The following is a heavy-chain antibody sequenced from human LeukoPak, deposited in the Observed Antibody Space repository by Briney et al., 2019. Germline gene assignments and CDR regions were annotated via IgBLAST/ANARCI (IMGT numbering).Heavy chain of an antibody. CDR3: AIMHGYYDGSGYWVQ. Sequence: GGSLRLSCAASGFTFGSYGMSWVRQAPGKGLEWVSFITPNADRTSYTDSVEGRFTISRDNPRNTLYMQMNSLRDEDTALYYCAIMHGYYDGSGYWVQWGQGTLVTASS. CDR1: GFTFGSYG. CDR2: ITPNADRT. V-gene: IGHV3-23*01. J-gene: IGHJ1*01. D-gene: IGHD3-22*01.